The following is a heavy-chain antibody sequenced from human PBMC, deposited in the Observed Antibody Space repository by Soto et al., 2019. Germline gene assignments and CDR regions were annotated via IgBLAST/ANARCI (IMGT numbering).Heavy chain of an antibody. CDR3: AKDMRPDGVWDFDY. V-gene: IGHV3-23*01. J-gene: IGHJ4*02. CDR2: VSQDGTA. Sequence: VQLLESGGGLAQPGGSLRLSCAASGFTFSTYTMSWVRQAPGRGPEWVAGVSQDGTAHYADSVKGRFTISRDNSRDTVYLQMITLRGEDTAVYYGAKDMRPDGVWDFDYWGQGTLVTVSS. CDR1: GFTFSTYT. D-gene: IGHD4-17*01.